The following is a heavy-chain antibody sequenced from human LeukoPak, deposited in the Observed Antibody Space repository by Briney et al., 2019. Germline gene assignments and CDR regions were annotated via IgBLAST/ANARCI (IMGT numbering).Heavy chain of an antibody. D-gene: IGHD3-16*02. V-gene: IGHV1-69*13. Sequence: SVKVSCKASGYTFTSSDINWVRQAPGQGLEWMGGIIPMFGTAKYAQNFEGRVKITADESTSTAYMELSSLRSEDTAVYYCARASDYVWGSYPTDYWGQGTLVTVSS. CDR2: IIPMFGTA. CDR1: GYTFTSSD. J-gene: IGHJ4*02. CDR3: ARASDYVWGSYPTDY.